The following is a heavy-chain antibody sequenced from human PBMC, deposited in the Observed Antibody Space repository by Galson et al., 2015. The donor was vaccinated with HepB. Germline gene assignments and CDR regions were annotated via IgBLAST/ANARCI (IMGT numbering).Heavy chain of an antibody. Sequence: SLRLSCAASGFTFSGYAMHWVRQAPGKGLEWVAVIWYDESNKYYADSVKGRFTISRDNSKNTLYLQMNSLRAEDTAVYYCARDLFMSTVTRYIDYWGQGTLVTVSS. CDR1: GFTFSGYA. V-gene: IGHV3-33*01. D-gene: IGHD4-17*01. J-gene: IGHJ4*02. CDR2: IWYDESNK. CDR3: ARDLFMSTVTRYIDY.